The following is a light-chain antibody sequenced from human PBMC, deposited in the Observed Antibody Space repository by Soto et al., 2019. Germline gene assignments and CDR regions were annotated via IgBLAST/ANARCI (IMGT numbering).Light chain of an antibody. CDR2: GAS. CDR3: QQYGSSPRT. Sequence: EIVLTQSPGTLSLSPGERATLSCRASLSVSSSYLAWYQQKPGQAPRLLIYGASSRATGIPDRSSGSGSGTDFTLTISRLEPEDFAVYYCQQYGSSPRTFGQGTKVEIK. V-gene: IGKV3-20*01. J-gene: IGKJ1*01. CDR1: LSVSSSY.